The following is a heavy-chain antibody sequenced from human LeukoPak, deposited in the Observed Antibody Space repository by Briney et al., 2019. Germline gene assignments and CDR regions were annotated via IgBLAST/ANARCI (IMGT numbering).Heavy chain of an antibody. J-gene: IGHJ4*02. V-gene: IGHV3-53*01. CDR1: GFTVSSNY. CDR3: ARDLSQARYCSGGSCYYY. D-gene: IGHD2-15*01. Sequence: GGSLRLSCAASGFTVSSNYMSWVRQAPGKGLEWVSVIYSGGSTYYADSVKGRFTISRDNSKNTLYLQMNSLRAEDTAVYYCARDLSQARYCSGGSCYYYWSQGTLVTVSS. CDR2: IYSGGST.